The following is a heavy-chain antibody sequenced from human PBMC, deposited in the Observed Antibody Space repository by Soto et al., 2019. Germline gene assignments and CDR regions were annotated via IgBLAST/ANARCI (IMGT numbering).Heavy chain of an antibody. CDR2: TSYDGNNK. CDR3: ARPVEPFYYYGMDV. Sequence: GGSLRLSCAASGFTFSTYAMEWVRQAPGKGLDWVALTSYDGNNKYYADSVRGRSTISRDNSKNTLYLQMNTLRPEDTALYFCARPVEPFYYYGMDVWGQGTTVTVSS. J-gene: IGHJ6*02. CDR1: GFTFSTYA. V-gene: IGHV3-30-3*01.